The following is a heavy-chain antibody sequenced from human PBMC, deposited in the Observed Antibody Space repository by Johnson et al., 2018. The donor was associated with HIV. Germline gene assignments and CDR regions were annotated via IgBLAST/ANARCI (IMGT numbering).Heavy chain of an antibody. J-gene: IGHJ3*02. CDR2: INWNGGRT. CDR1: GFTFDDHG. V-gene: IGHV3-20*04. D-gene: IGHD3-3*01. Sequence: VQLVESGGGVVRPGGSLRLSCAASGFTFDDHGMSWVRQAPGKGLEWVSGINWNGGRTGYADSVKGRFTISRDNSKNTLYLQMNSLRAEDTAVYYCARDLYDFWSASPGSDAFDIWDQGTMVTVSS. CDR3: ARDLYDFWSASPGSDAFDI.